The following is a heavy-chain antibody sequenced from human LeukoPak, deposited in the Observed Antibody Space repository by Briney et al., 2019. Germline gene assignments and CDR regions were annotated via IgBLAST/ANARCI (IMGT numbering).Heavy chain of an antibody. D-gene: IGHD3-3*01. V-gene: IGHV1-46*01. J-gene: IGHJ4*02. CDR3: ARQKATIFGVVSAFDY. CDR1: GYTFTSYY. Sequence: GASVKVSCKASGYTFTSYYMHWVRQAPGQGLEWMGIINPSGGSTSYAQKFQGRVTMTRDMSTSTVYMELSSLRSEDTAVYYCARQKATIFGVVSAFDYWGQGTLVTVSS. CDR2: INPSGGST.